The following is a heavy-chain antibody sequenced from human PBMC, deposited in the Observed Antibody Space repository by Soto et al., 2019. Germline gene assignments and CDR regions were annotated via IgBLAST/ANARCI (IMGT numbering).Heavy chain of an antibody. Sequence: QVRLVESGGGLVKPGGSLRLSCEASGFTFSDYYMSWIRQAPGKGLEWIVYISSSGAIIYHADSVKGRFTISRDNAKNSLYLQMNSLRGEDTAVYYCARRSLSYMGRTFDYWGQGTLVTVSS. J-gene: IGHJ4*02. V-gene: IGHV3-11*01. CDR2: ISSSGAII. CDR1: GFTFSDYY. D-gene: IGHD3-10*01. CDR3: ARRSLSYMGRTFDY.